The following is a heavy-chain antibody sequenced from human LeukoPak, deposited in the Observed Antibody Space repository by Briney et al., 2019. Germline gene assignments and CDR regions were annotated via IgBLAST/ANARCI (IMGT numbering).Heavy chain of an antibody. CDR2: IIPIFGTA. V-gene: IGHV1-69*06. D-gene: IGHD6-19*01. CDR3: ASSSGWFFPLGDY. Sequence: ASVKVSCKASGGTFSSYAISWVRQAPGQGLEWMGGIIPIFGTANYAQKFQGRVTITADKSTSTAYMELSSLRSEDTAVYYCASSSGWFFPLGDYWGQGTLVTVSS. CDR1: GGTFSSYA. J-gene: IGHJ4*02.